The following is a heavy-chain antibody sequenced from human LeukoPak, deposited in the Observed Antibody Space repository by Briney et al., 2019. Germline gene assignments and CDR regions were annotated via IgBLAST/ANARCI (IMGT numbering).Heavy chain of an antibody. CDR3: ARTLALRYCSGGSCYYFDY. Sequence: GGSLRLSCAASGFTFSSYAMSWVRQAPGKGLEWVSAISGSGGSTYYADSVKGRFTISRDNSKNTLYLQMNSLRAEDTAVYYCARTLALRYCSGGSCYYFDYWGQGTLVTVSS. D-gene: IGHD2-15*01. J-gene: IGHJ4*02. CDR1: GFTFSSYA. V-gene: IGHV3-23*01. CDR2: ISGSGGST.